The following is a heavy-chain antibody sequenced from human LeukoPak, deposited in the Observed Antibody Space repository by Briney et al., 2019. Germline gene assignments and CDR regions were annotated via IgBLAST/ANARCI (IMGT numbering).Heavy chain of an antibody. CDR2: IIPILAIA. J-gene: IGHJ4*02. D-gene: IGHD3-22*01. Sequence: GASVKVSCKASGGTFSSYTISWVRQAPGQGLEWMGRIIPILAIADYAQKFQGRVTITADRSTSTAYMELSRLRTEDTAVYYCARARPFYYDSSGYYYDLGYWGQGTLVTVSS. CDR1: GGTFSSYT. V-gene: IGHV1-69*02. CDR3: ARARPFYYDSSGYYYDLGY.